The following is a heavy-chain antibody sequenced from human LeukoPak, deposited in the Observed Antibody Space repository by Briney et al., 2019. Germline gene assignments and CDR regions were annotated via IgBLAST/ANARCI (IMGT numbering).Heavy chain of an antibody. CDR3: AKALLGPIHYFDY. D-gene: IGHD2-2*02. CDR2: FSSHSGGST. CDR1: GFTFSSYA. J-gene: IGHJ4*02. V-gene: IGHV3-23*01. Sequence: GGSLRLSCAASGFTFSSYAVSWVRQAPGKGLEWVSGFSSHSGGSTYYADSVKGRFTISRDNSKNTLYLQMNSLRAEDTAIYYCAKALLGPIHYFDYWGQGTLVTASS.